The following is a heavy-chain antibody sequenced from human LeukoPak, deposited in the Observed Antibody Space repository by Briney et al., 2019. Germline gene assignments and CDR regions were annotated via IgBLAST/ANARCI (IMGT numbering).Heavy chain of an antibody. Sequence: ASVKVSCKVSGYTLTELSMHWVRQAPGKGLEWVGGFDPEDGETIYAQKVQGRVTMTEDTSTDTAYMELSSLRSEDTAVYSCATVVIPSRASDIWGQGTMVTVSS. CDR1: GYTLTELS. V-gene: IGHV1-24*01. CDR2: FDPEDGET. CDR3: ATVVIPSRASDI. D-gene: IGHD2/OR15-2a*01. J-gene: IGHJ3*02.